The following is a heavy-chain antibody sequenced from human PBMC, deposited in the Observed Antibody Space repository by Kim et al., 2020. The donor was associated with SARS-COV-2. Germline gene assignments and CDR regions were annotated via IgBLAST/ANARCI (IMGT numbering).Heavy chain of an antibody. D-gene: IGHD4-17*01. J-gene: IGHJ4*02. V-gene: IGHV4-34*01. Sequence: SETLSLTCAVYGGSFSGYYWSWIRQPPGKGLEWIGEINHSGSTNYNPSLKSRVTISVDTSKNQFSLKLSSVTAADTAVYYCATLTGRATYGDYRDYWGQG. CDR1: GGSFSGYY. CDR2: INHSGST. CDR3: ATLTGRATYGDYRDY.